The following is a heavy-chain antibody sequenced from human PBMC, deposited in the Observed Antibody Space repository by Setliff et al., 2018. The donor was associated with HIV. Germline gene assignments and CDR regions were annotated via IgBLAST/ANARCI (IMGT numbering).Heavy chain of an antibody. V-gene: IGHV1-69*01. D-gene: IGHD1-1*01. CDR2: VIPSFATA. Sequence: SWVRRAPGQGLEWMGGVIPSFATANYAQKFQGRITITADELTSTVYMDLNSLKSEDSAVYYCANPHDGGAFDVWGQGTAVTVS. J-gene: IGHJ3*01. CDR3: ANPHDGGAFDV.